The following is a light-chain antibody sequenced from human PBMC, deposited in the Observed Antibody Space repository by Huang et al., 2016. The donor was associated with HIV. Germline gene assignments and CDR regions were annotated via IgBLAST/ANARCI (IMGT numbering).Light chain of an antibody. V-gene: IGKV1-5*03. J-gene: IGKJ1*01. CDR3: QQYNSYWT. Sequence: DIQMTQSPSTLSASVGDRVTITCRASQSINNWLAWYQEKQGKAPKLLVYKASNLESGVPSRFSGSGSGTEFTLTISSLQPDDFATFYCQQYNSYWTFGQGTKVDIK. CDR2: KAS. CDR1: QSINNW.